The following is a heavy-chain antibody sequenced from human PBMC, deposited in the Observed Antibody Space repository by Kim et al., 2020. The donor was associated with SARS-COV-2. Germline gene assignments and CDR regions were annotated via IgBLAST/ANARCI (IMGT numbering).Heavy chain of an antibody. CDR1: GGSFSGYY. CDR3: ARGDSAAGTIHDAFDI. Sequence: SETLSLTCAVYGGSFSGYYWSWIRQPPGKGLEWIGEINHSGSTNYNPSLKSRVTISVDTSKNQFSLKLRSVTAADTAVYYCARGDSAAGTIHDAFDIWGQGTMVTVSS. J-gene: IGHJ3*02. D-gene: IGHD6-13*01. CDR2: INHSGST. V-gene: IGHV4-34*01.